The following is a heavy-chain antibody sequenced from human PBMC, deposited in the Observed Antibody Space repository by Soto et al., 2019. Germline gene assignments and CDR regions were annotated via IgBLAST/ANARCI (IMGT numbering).Heavy chain of an antibody. CDR3: ARPEVLGDRVVPLYSLDSPWFDP. CDR1: GYTFTSYG. J-gene: IGHJ5*02. D-gene: IGHD3-16*01. CDR2: ISAYNGNT. V-gene: IGHV1-18*01. Sequence: ASVKVSCKASGYTFTSYGISWVRQAPGQGLEWMGWISAYNGNTNYAQKLQGRVTMTTDTSTSTAYMELRSLRSDDTAVYYCARPEVLGDRVVPLYSLDSPWFDPWGQGTLVTVSS.